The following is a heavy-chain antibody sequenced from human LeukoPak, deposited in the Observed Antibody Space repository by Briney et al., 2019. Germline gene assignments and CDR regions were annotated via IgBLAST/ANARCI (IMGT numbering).Heavy chain of an antibody. CDR2: ISSDDFTT. J-gene: IGHJ3*02. CDR1: GFTFSSYA. D-gene: IGHD1-26*01. Sequence: GGSLRLSCAASGFTFSSYAMSWIRQAPGKGLEWVSYISSDDFTTGYADSVKGRFTISRDNAKNSLYLQMNSLRAEDTAVYYCAKHGRENAFDIWGQGTMVTVSS. CDR3: AKHGRENAFDI. V-gene: IGHV3-11*01.